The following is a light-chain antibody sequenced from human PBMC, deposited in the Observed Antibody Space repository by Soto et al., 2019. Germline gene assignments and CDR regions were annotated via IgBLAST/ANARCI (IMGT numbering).Light chain of an antibody. J-gene: IGKJ1*01. Sequence: MNKSAFSLSASIGDRVTITRRASETIDKYLNWYQQKPGKPPKLLIYTASTLPSGVPSRFSGSRPGTNFTLTINSLQPEDFATYYCQQSYKTPQTFGQGTNVDIK. CDR1: ETIDKY. CDR2: TAS. V-gene: IGKV1-39*01. CDR3: QQSYKTPQT.